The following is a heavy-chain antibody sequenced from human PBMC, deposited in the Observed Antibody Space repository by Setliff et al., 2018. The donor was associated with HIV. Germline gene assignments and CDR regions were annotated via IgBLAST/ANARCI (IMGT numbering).Heavy chain of an antibody. Sequence: PSETLSLTCAVSGGSISSSAWWSWVRQPPGKGLEWIGEMYHTGNTNYNPSLKNRVTISVDKSRNQFSLNLGSVTAADTAVYYCARGPVRGSTGWYWGSFQYWGQGTLITVSS. CDR2: MYHTGNT. CDR3: ARGPVRGSTGWYWGSFQY. J-gene: IGHJ1*01. V-gene: IGHV4-4*02. CDR1: GGSISSSAW. D-gene: IGHD6-19*01.